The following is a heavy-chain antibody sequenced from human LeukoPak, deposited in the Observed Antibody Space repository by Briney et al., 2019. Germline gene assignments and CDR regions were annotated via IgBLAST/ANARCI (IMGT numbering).Heavy chain of an antibody. CDR2: ISYDGSNK. J-gene: IGHJ4*02. CDR1: GFTFSSYA. V-gene: IGHV3-30-3*01. Sequence: PGRSLRLSCAASGFTFSSYAMHWVRQAPGKGLEWVAVISYDGSNKYYADSVKGRFTISRDNSKNTLYLQMNSLRAEDTAVYYCARDRGYCSSISCSSFDYWGQGTLVTVSS. D-gene: IGHD2-2*01. CDR3: ARDRGYCSSISCSSFDY.